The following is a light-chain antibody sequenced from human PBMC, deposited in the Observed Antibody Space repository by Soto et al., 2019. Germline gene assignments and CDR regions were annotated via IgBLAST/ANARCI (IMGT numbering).Light chain of an antibody. CDR1: QIIRNH. V-gene: IGKV1-39*01. CDR2: AAS. CDR3: QQYKNWPPIT. Sequence: DIQMTQSPSSLSASVGDRVTITCRASQIIRNHLNWYQHTPGKAPKVLIYAASTLQGGVPSRFSGSGSGTDFTLTINSLQSEDFAVYYCQQYKNWPPITFGQGTRLEIK. J-gene: IGKJ5*01.